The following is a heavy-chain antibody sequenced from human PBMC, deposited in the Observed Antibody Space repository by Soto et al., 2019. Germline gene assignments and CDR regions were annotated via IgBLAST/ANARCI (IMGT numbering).Heavy chain of an antibody. CDR3: ARGAYYYDSSGPDFDY. V-gene: IGHV1-8*01. Sequence: QVQLVQSGAEVKKPGASVKVSCKASGYTFTSYDINWVRQATGQGLEWMGWMNPNSGNTGYAQKFQGGVTMTRNTSISTAYMELSSLRSEDTAVYYCARGAYYYDSSGPDFDYWGQGTLVTVSS. D-gene: IGHD3-22*01. CDR2: MNPNSGNT. CDR1: GYTFTSYD. J-gene: IGHJ4*02.